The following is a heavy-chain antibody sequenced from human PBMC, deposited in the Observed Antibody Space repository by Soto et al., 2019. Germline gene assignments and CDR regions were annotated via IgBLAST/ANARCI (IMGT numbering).Heavy chain of an antibody. CDR3: AREIAVAGTITYYYGMDV. Sequence: GASVKVSCKASGYTFTSYGISWVRQAPGQGLEWMGWISAYNGNTNYAQKLQGRVTMTTDTSTSTAYMELRSLRSDDTAVYYCAREIAVAGTITYYYGMDVWGQGTTVTVSS. CDR1: GYTFTSYG. V-gene: IGHV1-18*01. CDR2: ISAYNGNT. J-gene: IGHJ6*02. D-gene: IGHD6-19*01.